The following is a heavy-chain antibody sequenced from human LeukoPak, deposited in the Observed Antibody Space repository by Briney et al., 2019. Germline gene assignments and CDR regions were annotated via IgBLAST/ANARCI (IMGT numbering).Heavy chain of an antibody. Sequence: GGSLRLSCAASGFTFSDYYMSWIRQAPGKGLEWVSYISSSGSTIYYADSVKGRFTISRDNSKNTLYLQMNSLRAEDTAVYYCAKSRLKGGYGDWGQGTLVTVTS. V-gene: IGHV3-11*04. CDR1: GFTFSDYY. CDR3: AKSRLKGGYGD. CDR2: ISSSGSTI. D-gene: IGHD5-18*01. J-gene: IGHJ4*02.